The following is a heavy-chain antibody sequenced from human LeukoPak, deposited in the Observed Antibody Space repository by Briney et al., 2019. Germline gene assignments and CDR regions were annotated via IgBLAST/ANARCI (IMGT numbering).Heavy chain of an antibody. CDR1: GGSISSGGYY. Sequence: SQTLSLTCTVSGGSISSGGYYWSWIRQHPGKGLERIGYIYYSGSTYYNPSLKSRVTISVDTSKNQFSLKLSSVTAADTAVYYCARDPYGDYPDYWGQGTLVTVSS. J-gene: IGHJ4*02. CDR2: IYYSGST. D-gene: IGHD4-17*01. CDR3: ARDPYGDYPDY. V-gene: IGHV4-31*03.